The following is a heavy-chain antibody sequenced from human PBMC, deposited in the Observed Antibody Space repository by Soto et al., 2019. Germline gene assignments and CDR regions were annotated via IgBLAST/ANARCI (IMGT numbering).Heavy chain of an antibody. CDR3: ARDDSERPATY. J-gene: IGHJ4*02. CDR2: IYYSGST. CDR1: GGSISSYY. Sequence: SETLSLTCTVSGGSISSYYWSWIRQPPGKGLEWIGYIYYSGSTNYNPSLKSRVTISVDTSKNQFSLKLSSVTAADTAVYYCARDDSERPATYWGQGTLVTVSS. V-gene: IGHV4-59*01. D-gene: IGHD3-10*01.